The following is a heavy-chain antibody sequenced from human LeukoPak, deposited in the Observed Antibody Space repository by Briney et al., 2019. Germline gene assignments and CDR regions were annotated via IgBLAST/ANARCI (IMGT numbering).Heavy chain of an antibody. J-gene: IGHJ4*02. Sequence: GRSLRLSCAASGFAFRSYGMHWVRQAPGKGLEWVSYISSSSSTIYYADSVKGRFTISRDNAKNSLYLQMNSLRAEDTAVYYCARDYWDDSGSFDYWGQGTLVTVSS. CDR2: ISSSSSTI. CDR1: GFAFRSYG. CDR3: ARDYWDDSGSFDY. V-gene: IGHV3-48*01. D-gene: IGHD3-10*01.